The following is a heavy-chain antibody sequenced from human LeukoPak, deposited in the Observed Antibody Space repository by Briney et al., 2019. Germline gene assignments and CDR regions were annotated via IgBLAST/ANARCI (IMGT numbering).Heavy chain of an antibody. CDR3: ARHFRVGYFDWLPDY. J-gene: IGHJ4*02. D-gene: IGHD3-9*01. CDR1: GGSISSYY. Sequence: SETLSLTCTVSGGSISSYYWSWIRQPPGKGLEWIGYIYYSGSTNYNPSLKSRVTISVDTSKNQFSLKLSSVTAADTAVYYCARHFRVGYFDWLPDYWGQGTLVTVSS. CDR2: IYYSGST. V-gene: IGHV4-59*08.